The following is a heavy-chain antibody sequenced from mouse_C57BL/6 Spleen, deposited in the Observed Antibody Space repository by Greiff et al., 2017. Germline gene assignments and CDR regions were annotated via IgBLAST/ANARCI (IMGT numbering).Heavy chain of an antibody. Sequence: QVQLQQPGAELVMPGASVKLSCKASGYTFTSYWMHWVKQRPGQGLEWIGEIDPSDSYTNYNQKFKGKSTLTVDKSSSTAYMQLSSLTSEDSAVYCCARGGYYTGWFAYWGQGTLGTVSA. V-gene: IGHV1-69*01. D-gene: IGHD2-3*01. CDR2: IDPSDSYT. CDR1: GYTFTSYW. CDR3: ARGGYYTGWFAY. J-gene: IGHJ3*01.